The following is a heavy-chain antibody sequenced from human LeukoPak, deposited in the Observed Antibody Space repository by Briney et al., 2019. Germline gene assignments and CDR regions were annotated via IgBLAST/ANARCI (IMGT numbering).Heavy chain of an antibody. D-gene: IGHD2/OR15-2a*01. CDR3: ARDDPPISSPDL. J-gene: IGHJ2*01. V-gene: IGHV4-59*01. CDR1: GGSISSDY. Sequence: SETLSLTCTVSGGSISSDYWSWIRQPPGKGLEWIGYIYYSGSTNYNPSLKSRVTISVDTSKNQFSLKLSSVTAADTAVYYCARDDPPISSPDLWGRGTLVTVSS. CDR2: IYYSGST.